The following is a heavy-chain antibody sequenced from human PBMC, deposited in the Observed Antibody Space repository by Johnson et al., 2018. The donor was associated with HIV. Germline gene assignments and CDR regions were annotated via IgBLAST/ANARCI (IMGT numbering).Heavy chain of an antibody. V-gene: IGHV3-53*01. CDR2: IYSGGST. CDR3: AKDGAFDI. Sequence: VQLVESGGGLVKPGGSLTLSCAASGFTVSSNYMSWVRQAPGKGLEWVSVIYSGGSTYYADSVKGRFTISRDSSTNTLFLQMNSLRADDTAVYYCAKDGAFDIWGQGTLVTVSS. J-gene: IGHJ3*02. CDR1: GFTVSSNY.